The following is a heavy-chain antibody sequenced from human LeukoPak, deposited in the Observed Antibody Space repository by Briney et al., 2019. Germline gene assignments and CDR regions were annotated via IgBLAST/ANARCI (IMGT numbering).Heavy chain of an antibody. D-gene: IGHD4-23*01. CDR2: IYSSVST. CDR3: ARKMSTVGWFDS. J-gene: IGHJ5*01. V-gene: IGHV4-38-2*01. Sequence: SETLSLTCVVSAYSITSGDYWAWIRQPPGKGLEWIGSIYSSVSTSRNPSLKCRVTMSVGPSKNQFSLNLRSVTAADTAVYYCARKMSTVGWFDSWGRGSLVSVSS. CDR1: AYSITSGDY.